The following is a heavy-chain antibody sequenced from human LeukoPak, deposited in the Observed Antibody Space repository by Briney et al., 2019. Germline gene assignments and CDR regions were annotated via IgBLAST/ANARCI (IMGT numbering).Heavy chain of an antibody. CDR1: GGSINSYW. Sequence: SETLSLICSVSGGSINSYWWSWIRQPAGKGLEFIGRIYTTGRTNYNPSLKSRVSMSVDTSKNKFSLELRSVTAADTAVYFCARAGYTISSYRLDYWGPGALVTVSP. D-gene: IGHD3-16*02. CDR3: ARAGYTISSYRLDY. J-gene: IGHJ4*02. CDR2: IYTTGRT. V-gene: IGHV4-4*07.